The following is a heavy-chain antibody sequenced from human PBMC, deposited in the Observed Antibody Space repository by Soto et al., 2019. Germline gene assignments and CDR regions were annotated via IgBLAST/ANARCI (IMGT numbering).Heavy chain of an antibody. J-gene: IGHJ4*02. CDR1: GGSISGSY. D-gene: IGHD6-19*01. V-gene: IGHV4-59*01. CDR3: ARSVAVPGAHTDY. CDR2: VYYTGST. Sequence: SETLSLTCSVSGGSISGSYWSWIRQSPGKGLEWLGYVYYTGSTNYSPSLRSRVSISVDTSKNEFSLRLSSVIAADTAVYFCARSVAVPGAHTDYWGQGTQVTVSS.